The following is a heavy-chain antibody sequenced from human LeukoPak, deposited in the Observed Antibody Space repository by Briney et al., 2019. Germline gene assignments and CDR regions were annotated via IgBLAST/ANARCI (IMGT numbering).Heavy chain of an antibody. CDR2: IIPILGIA. CDR1: GGTFSSYA. Sequence: GSSVKVSCKASGGTFSSYAISWVRQAPGQGLEWMGRIIPILGIANYAQKFQGRATITADKSTSTAYMELSSLRSEDTAVYYCARDYYDSSGYYYPHPFDYWGQGTLVTVSS. V-gene: IGHV1-69*04. D-gene: IGHD3-22*01. CDR3: ARDYYDSSGYYYPHPFDY. J-gene: IGHJ4*02.